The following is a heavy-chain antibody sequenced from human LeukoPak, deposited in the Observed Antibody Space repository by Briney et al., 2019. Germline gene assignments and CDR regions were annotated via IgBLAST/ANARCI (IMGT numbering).Heavy chain of an antibody. V-gene: IGHV4-39*01. J-gene: IGHJ3*02. Sequence: SETLSLTCTVSGGSISSSSYYWGWIRQPPGKGLEWIGSIYYSGSTYYNPSLKSRVTISVDTSKNQFSLKLSSVTAADTAVYYCARRGVAVAGEINAFDIWGQGTMVTVSS. CDR3: ARRGVAVAGEINAFDI. CDR1: GGSISSSSYY. CDR2: IYYSGST. D-gene: IGHD6-19*01.